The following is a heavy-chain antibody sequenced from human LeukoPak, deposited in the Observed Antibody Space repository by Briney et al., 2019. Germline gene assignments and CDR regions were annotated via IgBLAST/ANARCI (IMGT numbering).Heavy chain of an antibody. CDR1: GDSISSGGYY. J-gene: IGHJ5*02. CDR3: ASRVTMVRGVIRNNVKYNWFDP. D-gene: IGHD3-10*01. Sequence: PSETLSLTCTVSGDSISSGGYYWSWIRQLPGKGLEWIGYIYYSGSTNYNPSLKSRVTITVDTSKNQFSLKLSSVTAADTAVYYCASRVTMVRGVIRNNVKYNWFDPWGQGTLVTVSS. CDR2: IYYSGST. V-gene: IGHV4-31*03.